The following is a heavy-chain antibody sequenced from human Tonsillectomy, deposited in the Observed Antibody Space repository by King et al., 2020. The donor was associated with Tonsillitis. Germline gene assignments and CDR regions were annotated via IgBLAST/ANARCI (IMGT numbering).Heavy chain of an antibody. CDR2: IYWNDDK. Sequence: ITLKESGPTLVKPTQTLTLTCTFSVFSLSTNAVGVGCIRQPPGKALEWLALIYWNDDKRYSPSLKIRLTITKQISKNHVVLTMTNMDPMDTATYYCAHGVYGVGADFEFWGQGTLVTVSS. V-gene: IGHV2-5*01. CDR3: AHGVYGVGADFEF. CDR1: VFSLSTNAVG. D-gene: IGHD1-26*01. J-gene: IGHJ4*02.